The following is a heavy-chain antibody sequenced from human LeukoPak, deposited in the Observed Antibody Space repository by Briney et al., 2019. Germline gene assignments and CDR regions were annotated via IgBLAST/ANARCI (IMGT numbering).Heavy chain of an antibody. J-gene: IGHJ3*02. CDR3: AREGSPWELRGAFDI. D-gene: IGHD3-3*01. Sequence: ASVKVSCKASGGTFSSYAISWVRQAPGQGLEWMGGIIPIFGTANYAQKFQGRVTITADESTSTAYMELGSLRSEDTAVYYCAREGSPWELRGAFDIWGQGTMVTVSS. V-gene: IGHV1-69*01. CDR1: GGTFSSYA. CDR2: IIPIFGTA.